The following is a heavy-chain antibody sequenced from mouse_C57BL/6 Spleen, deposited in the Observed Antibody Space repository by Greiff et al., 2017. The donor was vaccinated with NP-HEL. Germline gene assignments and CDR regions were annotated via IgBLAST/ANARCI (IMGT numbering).Heavy chain of an antibody. CDR3: ARSYYGSSYVLFDY. V-gene: IGHV5-17*01. CDR1: GFTFSDYG. CDR2: ISSGSSTI. J-gene: IGHJ2*01. D-gene: IGHD1-1*01. Sequence: EVQLVESGGGLVKPGGSLKLSCAASGFTFSDYGMHWVRQAPEKGLEWVAYISSGSSTIYYADTVKGRFTISRDNAKNTLFLQMTSLRSEDTAMYYCARSYYGSSYVLFDYWGQGTTLTVSS.